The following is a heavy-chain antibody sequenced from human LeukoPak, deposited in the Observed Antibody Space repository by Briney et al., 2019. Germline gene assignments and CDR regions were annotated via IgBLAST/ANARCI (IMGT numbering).Heavy chain of an antibody. Sequence: GGSLRLSCAASGFTFDDYAMHWVRQAPGKGLEWVSGISWNSGSIGYADSVKGRFTISRDDSKTTSYLQMNSLKTEDTALYFCTTSYSGNSWYDWFGPWGQGTLVTVSS. CDR2: ISWNSGSI. CDR1: GFTFDDYA. V-gene: IGHV3-9*01. CDR3: TTSYSGNSWYDWFGP. D-gene: IGHD6-13*01. J-gene: IGHJ5*02.